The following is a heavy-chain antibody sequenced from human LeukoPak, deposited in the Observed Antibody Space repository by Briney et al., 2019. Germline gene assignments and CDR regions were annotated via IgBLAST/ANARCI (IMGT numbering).Heavy chain of an antibody. CDR3: ARAPGYSSGWYGARGTGRYFDY. Sequence: SETLSLTCAVYGGSFSGYYWSWIRQPPGKGLEWIGEINHSGSTNYNPSLKSRVTISVDTSKNQFSLKLSSVTAADTAVYYCARAPGYSSGWYGARGTGRYFDYWGQGTLVTVSS. V-gene: IGHV4-34*01. D-gene: IGHD6-19*01. CDR2: INHSGST. J-gene: IGHJ4*02. CDR1: GGSFSGYY.